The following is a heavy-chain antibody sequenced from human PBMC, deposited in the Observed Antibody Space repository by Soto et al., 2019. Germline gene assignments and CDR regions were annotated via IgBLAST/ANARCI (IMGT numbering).Heavy chain of an antibody. CDR3: ARHGPTAMVHHFDY. D-gene: IGHD5-18*01. Sequence: SETLSLTCTVSGGSISSSSYYWGWIRQPPGKGLEWIGSIYYSGSTYYNPSLKSRVTISVDTSKNQFSLKLSSVTAADTAVYYCARHGPTAMVHHFDYWGQGTLVTVSS. J-gene: IGHJ4*02. CDR1: GGSISSSSYY. V-gene: IGHV4-39*01. CDR2: IYYSGST.